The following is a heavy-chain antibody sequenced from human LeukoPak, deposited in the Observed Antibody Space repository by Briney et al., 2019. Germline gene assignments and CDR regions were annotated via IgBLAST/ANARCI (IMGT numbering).Heavy chain of an antibody. Sequence: GGSLRLSCAASGFTISTYGMNWVRQAPGEGLEWVSHISGSDSLKYYADSVKGRFTISRDNAKNSLYLQMNTLRAEDTAVHYCAREEYYGSGSYMRYFYYYDMDVWGKGTTVTVSS. V-gene: IGHV3-48*03. CDR3: AREEYYGSGSYMRYFYYYDMDV. J-gene: IGHJ6*04. CDR2: ISGSDSLK. CDR1: GFTISTYG. D-gene: IGHD3-10*01.